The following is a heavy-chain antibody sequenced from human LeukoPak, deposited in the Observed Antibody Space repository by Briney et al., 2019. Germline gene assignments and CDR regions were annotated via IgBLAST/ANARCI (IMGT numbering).Heavy chain of an antibody. CDR2: ISSGSKTI. V-gene: IGHV3-48*02. CDR1: GFTFSSYS. J-gene: IGHJ4*02. Sequence: PGGSLRLSCAASGFTFSSYSMNWVRQAPGKGLEWVSYISSGSKTIYYADSVKGRFTISRDNAKNSLYLQMSSLRDEDSAVYYCARDQGIFDYWGQGTLVTVSS. CDR3: ARDQGIFDY.